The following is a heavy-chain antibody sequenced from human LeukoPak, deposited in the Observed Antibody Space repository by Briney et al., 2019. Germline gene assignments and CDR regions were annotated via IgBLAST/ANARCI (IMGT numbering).Heavy chain of an antibody. CDR3: ARIPRPDRKYDSSGYPQHQ. J-gene: IGHJ4*02. V-gene: IGHV3-74*01. CDR1: GFTFSNYW. CDR2: INSDGSNT. Sequence: GGSLRLSRAASGFTFSNYWMHWVRQAPGKGLVWVSRINSDGSNTNYADSVKGRFTISRDNAKNTLYLQMNSLRVEDTAMYYCARIPRPDRKYDSSGYPQHQGGQGTLVTVSS. D-gene: IGHD3-22*01.